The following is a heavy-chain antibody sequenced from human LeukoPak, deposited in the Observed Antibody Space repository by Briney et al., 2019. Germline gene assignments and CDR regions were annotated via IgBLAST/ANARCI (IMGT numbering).Heavy chain of an antibody. J-gene: IGHJ4*02. Sequence: GGSLRLSCAASGLTFSSHWMHWVRQAPGKGLVWVSRITNDGSSTTYADSVKGRFTISRDNSKNTLYLQMNSLRAEDTAVYYCARARGYGGSYYDSLDYWGQGTLVTVSS. CDR3: ARARGYGGSYYDSLDY. D-gene: IGHD1-26*01. CDR2: ITNDGSST. CDR1: GLTFSSHW. V-gene: IGHV3-74*01.